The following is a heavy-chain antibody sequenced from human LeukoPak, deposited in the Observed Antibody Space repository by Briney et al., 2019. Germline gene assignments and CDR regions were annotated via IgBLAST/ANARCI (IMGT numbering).Heavy chain of an antibody. CDR2: IYHSGST. Sequence: SETLSLTCTVSGGSISSYYWSWIRQPPGKGLEWIGYIYHSGSTYYNPSLKSRVTISVDTSKNQFSLKLSSVTAADTAVYYCARYGSGSYYKGGAFDIWGQGTMVTVSS. J-gene: IGHJ3*02. CDR3: ARYGSGSYYKGGAFDI. V-gene: IGHV4-59*12. D-gene: IGHD3-10*01. CDR1: GGSISSYY.